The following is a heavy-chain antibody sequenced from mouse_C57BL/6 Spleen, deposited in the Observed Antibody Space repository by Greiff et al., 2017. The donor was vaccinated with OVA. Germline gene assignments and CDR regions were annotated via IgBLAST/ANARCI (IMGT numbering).Heavy chain of an antibody. V-gene: IGHV1-18*01. Sequence: VQLKQSGPELVKPGASVKIPCKASGYTFTDYNMDWVKQSHGKSLEWIGDINPNNGGTIYNQKFKGKATLTVDKSSSTAYMELRSLTSEDTAVYYCARGTYDYGAMDYWGQGTSVTVSS. D-gene: IGHD3-3*01. J-gene: IGHJ4*01. CDR3: ARGTYDYGAMDY. CDR1: GYTFTDYN. CDR2: INPNNGGT.